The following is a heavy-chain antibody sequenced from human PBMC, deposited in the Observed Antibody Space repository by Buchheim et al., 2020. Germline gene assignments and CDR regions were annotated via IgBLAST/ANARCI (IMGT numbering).Heavy chain of an antibody. V-gene: IGHV3-74*01. J-gene: IGHJ4*02. CDR2: INSDGSSA. CDR1: GFTFSTFW. CDR3: ARDRGRGYGSGSYSPDY. D-gene: IGHD3-10*01. Sequence: EVQLVESGGGLVQPGGSLRLSCAASGFTFSTFWMHWVRQAPGKGLVWVSRINSDGSSASYADSVRGRFTISRDNAKNTLYLQMNSLRAEDTAVYYCARDRGRGYGSGSYSPDYWGQGTL.